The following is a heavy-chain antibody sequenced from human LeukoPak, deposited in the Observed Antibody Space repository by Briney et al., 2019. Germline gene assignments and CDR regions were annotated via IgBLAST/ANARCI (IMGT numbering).Heavy chain of an antibody. CDR3: ARLVTYYYDSSGYPHRIFDY. CDR2: MGRGGSN. D-gene: IGHD3-22*01. Sequence: SETVSLTCAVYGGSFSGYYGSWIRQPPGKGREWIGEMGRGGSNNYNPYLKRRVTISVDTSKNQFYLQLSSVTAADTAVYYCARLVTYYYDSSGYPHRIFDYWGQGTLVTVSS. CDR1: GGSFSGYY. J-gene: IGHJ4*02. V-gene: IGHV4-34*01.